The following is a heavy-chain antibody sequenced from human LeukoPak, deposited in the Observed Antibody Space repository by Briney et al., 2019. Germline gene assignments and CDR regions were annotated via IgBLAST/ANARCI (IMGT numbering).Heavy chain of an antibody. CDR1: GGSISSSSYY. V-gene: IGHV4-39*01. J-gene: IGHJ4*02. CDR2: IYYSGST. CDR3: AGGNPTVTTLSYFDY. Sequence: PSETLSLTCTVSGGSISSSSYYWGWIRQPPGKGLEWIGSIYYSGSTYYNPSLKSRVTISVDTSKNQFSLKLSSVTAADTAVYYCAGGNPTVTTLSYFDYWGQGTLVTVSS. D-gene: IGHD4-17*01.